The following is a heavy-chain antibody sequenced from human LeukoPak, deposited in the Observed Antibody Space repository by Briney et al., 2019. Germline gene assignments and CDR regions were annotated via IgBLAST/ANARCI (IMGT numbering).Heavy chain of an antibody. V-gene: IGHV4-39*01. CDR3: ARPAYDSSGYYDPDDAFDI. Sequence: SETLSRTCTVSGGSSSSSSYYWGWIRQPPGKGLEWIRSIYYSGSPYYNPSLKRRVTISVDTSKNQFSLKVSSVTAADTAVYYCARPAYDSSGYYDPDDAFDIWGQGTMVTVSS. D-gene: IGHD3-22*01. CDR1: GGSSSSSSYY. J-gene: IGHJ3*02. CDR2: IYYSGSP.